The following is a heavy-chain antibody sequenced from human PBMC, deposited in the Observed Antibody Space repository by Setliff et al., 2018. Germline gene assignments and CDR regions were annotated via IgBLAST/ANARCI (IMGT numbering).Heavy chain of an antibody. Sequence: SVKVSCKASGGTFSSYAIDWVRQAPGQGLEWMGGIIPMFGTTNYAQKFQGRVTMTTDTYTGTGYMELRSLTSDDTAVYFCARFGGSCSSSSCYASDLWGQGTMVTVSS. V-gene: IGHV1-69*05. D-gene: IGHD2-2*01. J-gene: IGHJ3*01. CDR3: ARFGGSCSSSSCYASDL. CDR2: IIPMFGTT. CDR1: GGTFSSYA.